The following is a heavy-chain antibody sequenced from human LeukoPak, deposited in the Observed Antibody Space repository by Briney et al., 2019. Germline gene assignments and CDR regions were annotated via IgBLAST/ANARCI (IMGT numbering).Heavy chain of an antibody. Sequence: GGTLRLSCAASGFTFSSYAMSWVRQAPGEGLEWVSHISGSGVSTYYADSVKGRFTISRDNSKNTLYLQMNSLRAEDTAVYYCAKGPRVGYDSSVSDYWGQGTLITVSS. CDR3: AKGPRVGYDSSVSDY. J-gene: IGHJ4*02. D-gene: IGHD3-22*01. V-gene: IGHV3-23*01. CDR1: GFTFSSYA. CDR2: ISGSGVST.